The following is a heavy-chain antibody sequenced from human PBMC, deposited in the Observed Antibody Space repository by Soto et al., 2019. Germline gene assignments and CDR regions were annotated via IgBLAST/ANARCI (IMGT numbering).Heavy chain of an antibody. CDR1: GGSFSGYY. J-gene: IGHJ5*02. CDR3: ASAGIVVVPAAKAGFEP. CDR2: INHSGST. Sequence: QVQLQQWGAGLLKPSETLSLTCAVYGGSFSGYYWSWIRQPPGKGLEWIGEINHSGSTNYNPSLKSRVTISVDTSKNQFSLKLSSVTAADTAVYYCASAGIVVVPAAKAGFEPWGQGTLVTVSS. D-gene: IGHD2-2*01. V-gene: IGHV4-34*01.